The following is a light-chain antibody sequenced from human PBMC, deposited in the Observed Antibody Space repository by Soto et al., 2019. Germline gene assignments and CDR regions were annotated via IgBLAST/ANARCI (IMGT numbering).Light chain of an antibody. Sequence: QSALTQPASVSGSPGQSITISCTGTSSDVGAYDYVSWYQQHAGRAPKLMIYDVTNRPSGVPSRFSGSKSGNTASLTISGLQAEDEADYYCSSYTATSTLVFGGGTKVTVL. CDR3: SSYTATSTLV. CDR2: DVT. J-gene: IGLJ2*01. V-gene: IGLV2-14*03. CDR1: SSDVGAYDY.